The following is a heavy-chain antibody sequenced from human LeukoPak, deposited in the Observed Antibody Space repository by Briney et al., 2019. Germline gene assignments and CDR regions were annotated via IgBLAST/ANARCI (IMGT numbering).Heavy chain of an antibody. CDR3: AKQRTNYYDSSGYLGYFGY. J-gene: IGHJ4*02. D-gene: IGHD3-22*01. Sequence: GGSLRLSCAASGFTFSSYAMSWVRQAPGKGLEWVSAISGSGGSTYYADSVKGRFTISRDNSKNTLYLQMDSLRAEDTAVYYCAKQRTNYYDSSGYLGYFGYWGQGTLVTVSS. V-gene: IGHV3-23*01. CDR2: ISGSGGST. CDR1: GFTFSSYA.